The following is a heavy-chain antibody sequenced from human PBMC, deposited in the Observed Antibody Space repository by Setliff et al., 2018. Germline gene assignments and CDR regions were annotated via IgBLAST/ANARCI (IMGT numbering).Heavy chain of an antibody. Sequence: PGESLKISCAASGFTSNMYGVHWVRQAPGKGLEWVAYIRHDGTNENYADSVKGRFTISRDISKNTLYLQMNSLRAEDTAVYYCVKASSDLSMAYFDLWGQGTLVTVSS. V-gene: IGHV3-30*02. D-gene: IGHD3-16*02. CDR2: IRHDGTNE. J-gene: IGHJ4*02. CDR1: GFTSNMYG. CDR3: VKASSDLSMAYFDL.